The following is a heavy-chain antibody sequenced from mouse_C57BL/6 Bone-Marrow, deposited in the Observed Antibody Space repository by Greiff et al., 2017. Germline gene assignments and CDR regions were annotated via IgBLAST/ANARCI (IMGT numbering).Heavy chain of an antibody. CDR1: GYSITSDY. Sequence: EVKLQESGPGLAKPSQTLSLTCSVTGYSITSDYWNWIRNFPGNKLEYMGYISYSGSTYYNPSLKSRISITRDTSKNQYYLQLNSVTTEDTATDCCARNWDGGDYFDYWGQGTTLTVSS. D-gene: IGHD4-1*01. CDR3: ARNWDGGDYFDY. V-gene: IGHV3-8*01. J-gene: IGHJ2*01. CDR2: ISYSGST.